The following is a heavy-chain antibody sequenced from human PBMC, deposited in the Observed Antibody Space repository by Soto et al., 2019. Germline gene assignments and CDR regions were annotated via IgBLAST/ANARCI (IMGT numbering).Heavy chain of an antibody. D-gene: IGHD3-10*01. Sequence: PSETLSLTCAVYGGSFSGYYWSWIRQPPGKGLGWIGEINHSGSTNYNPSLKSRVTISVDTSKNQFSLKLSSVTAADTAVYYCARVGYYYGSGSYYRWFDPWGQGTLVTVSS. J-gene: IGHJ5*02. CDR2: INHSGST. CDR3: ARVGYYYGSGSYYRWFDP. CDR1: GGSFSGYY. V-gene: IGHV4-34*01.